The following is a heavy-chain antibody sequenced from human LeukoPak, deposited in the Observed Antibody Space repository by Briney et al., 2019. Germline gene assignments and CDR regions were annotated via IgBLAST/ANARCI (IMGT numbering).Heavy chain of an antibody. Sequence: SVKVSCKASGCTVSSYAISWVRQAPGQGLEWMGGSIPIFGTANYAQKFQGRVTTTTDESTSTPYTELSSLSSEDQAVYYCASLPARGDAIFDYWRQGTLVTVCS. CDR2: SIPIFGTA. CDR1: GCTVSSYA. CDR3: ASLPARGDAIFDY. V-gene: IGHV1-69*05. J-gene: IGHJ4*02. D-gene: IGHD2-8*01.